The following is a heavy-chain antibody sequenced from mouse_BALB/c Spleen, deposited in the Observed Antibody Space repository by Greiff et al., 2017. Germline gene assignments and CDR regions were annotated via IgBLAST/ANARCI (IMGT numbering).Heavy chain of an antibody. CDR1: GFTFSSYG. Sequence: EVQVVESGGGLVQPGGSLKLSCAASGFTFSSYGMSWVRQTPDKRLELVATINSNGGSTYYPDSVKGRFTISRDNAKNTLYLQMSSLKSEDTAMYYCARDRSYYGPLAYWGQGTLVTVSA. J-gene: IGHJ3*01. D-gene: IGHD2-1*01. V-gene: IGHV5-6-3*01. CDR3: ARDRSYYGPLAY. CDR2: INSNGGST.